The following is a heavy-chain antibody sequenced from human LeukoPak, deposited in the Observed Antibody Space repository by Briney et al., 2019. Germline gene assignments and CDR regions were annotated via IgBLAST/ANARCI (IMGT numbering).Heavy chain of an antibody. CDR1: GFTFSSYS. V-gene: IGHV3-48*01. CDR3: ARDLDFWAAYYFDY. D-gene: IGHD3-3*01. Sequence: PGGSLRLSCAASGFTFSSYSMNWVRQAPGKGLEWVSYISSSSSTIYYADSVKGRFTISRDNAKNSLYLQMHSLRAEDTAVYYCARDLDFWAAYYFDYWGQGTLVTVSS. CDR2: ISSSSSTI. J-gene: IGHJ4*02.